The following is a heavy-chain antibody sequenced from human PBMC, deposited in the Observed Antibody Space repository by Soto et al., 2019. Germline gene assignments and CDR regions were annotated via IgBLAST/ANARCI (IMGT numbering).Heavy chain of an antibody. CDR3: ARGRYGDY. CDR1: GYDFTTYG. Sequence: QVHLVQSGAEVKKPGASVKVSCKGSGYDFTTYGITWVRQAPGQGLEWMAWISAHNGNPNYAQKLQGRVTVTRDTSTSTANMELRSLRSDDTAVYYWARGRYGDYWGQGALVTVSS. J-gene: IGHJ4*02. CDR2: ISAHNGNP. V-gene: IGHV1-18*01. D-gene: IGHD1-1*01.